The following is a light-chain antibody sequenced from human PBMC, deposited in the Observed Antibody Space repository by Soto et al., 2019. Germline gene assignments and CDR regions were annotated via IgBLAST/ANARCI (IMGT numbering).Light chain of an antibody. Sequence: DIQMTQSPSTLSASVGDRVTITCRASQSIGSSLAWYQQKPGKGPKLLIYDASTLESGVPSRFSGSGFGTEFVLTSSRLQPDDFATVYCQPYNSYGTFGQGTKLEIK. CDR2: DAS. J-gene: IGKJ2*01. CDR3: QPYNSYGT. CDR1: QSIGSS. V-gene: IGKV1-5*01.